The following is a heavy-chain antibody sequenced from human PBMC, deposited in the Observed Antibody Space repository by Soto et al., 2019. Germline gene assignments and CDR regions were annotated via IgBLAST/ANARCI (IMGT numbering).Heavy chain of an antibody. J-gene: IGHJ6*03. Sequence: GGSLRLSCAASGFTFGSYSMNWVRQAPGKGLEWVTSISSSSYIYYADSMKGRFTISRDNAKNSLYLQMNSLRAEDTAVYYCARDSGYCSSTSCYVRPIYYMDVWGKGTTVTVSS. V-gene: IGHV3-21*01. CDR1: GFTFGSYS. D-gene: IGHD2-2*01. CDR3: ARDSGYCSSTSCYVRPIYYMDV. CDR2: ISSSSYI.